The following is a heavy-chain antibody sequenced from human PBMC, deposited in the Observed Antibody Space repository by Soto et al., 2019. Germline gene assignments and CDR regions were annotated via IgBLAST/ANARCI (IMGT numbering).Heavy chain of an antibody. CDR3: ARVVSFCSSPSCRGRNWFDP. Sequence: SETLSLTCSVSGGSISSGDYYWRWIRQPPGTGLEWIGYMFYTGTTYYNPSLKSPIPISMDTSKNQFSLRLTSVTAADTAEYHCARVVSFCSSPSCRGRNWFDPWGQGTRVTVSS. CDR1: GGSISSGDYY. CDR2: MFYTGTT. J-gene: IGHJ5*02. V-gene: IGHV4-30-4*01. D-gene: IGHD2-2*01.